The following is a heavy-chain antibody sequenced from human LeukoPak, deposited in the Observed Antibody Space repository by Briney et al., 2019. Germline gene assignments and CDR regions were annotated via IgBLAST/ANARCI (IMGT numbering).Heavy chain of an antibody. V-gene: IGHV4-4*07. J-gene: IGHJ6*02. CDR1: GGSISSYY. CDR3: AGDSRDYYYYGMDV. Sequence: SETLSLTCTVSGGSISSYYWSWIRQRAGKGLEWIGRIYTSGSTNYNPSLKSRVTMSVDTSKNQFSLKLSSVTAADTAVYYCAGDSRDYYYYGMDVWGQGTTVTVSS. CDR2: IYTSGST.